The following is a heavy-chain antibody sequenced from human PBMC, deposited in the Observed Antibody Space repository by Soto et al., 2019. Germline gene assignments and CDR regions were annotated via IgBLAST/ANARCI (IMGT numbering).Heavy chain of an antibody. CDR3: ASLNCSGGSCYFLFDY. CDR1: GGTFSSYA. J-gene: IGHJ4*02. D-gene: IGHD2-15*01. CDR2: IIPIFGTA. Sequence: QVQLVQSGAEVKKPGSSVKVSCKASGGTFSSYAISWVRQAPGQGLEWMGGIIPIFGTANYAQKFQGRVTITADESTSAAYMELSSLRSEDTAVYYCASLNCSGGSCYFLFDYWGQGTLVTVSS. V-gene: IGHV1-69*01.